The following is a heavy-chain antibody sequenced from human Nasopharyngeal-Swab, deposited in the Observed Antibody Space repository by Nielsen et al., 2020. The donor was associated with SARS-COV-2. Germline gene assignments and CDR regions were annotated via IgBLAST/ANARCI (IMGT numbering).Heavy chain of an antibody. V-gene: IGHV4-31*03. Sequence: SETLSLTCNVSGGPISSGGYYWSWIRQHPGKGLEWIGYIYYSGSTYYNPSLKSRVTISVDTSKNQFSLKLSSVTAADTAVYYCARDRTAAPGIWFDPWGQGTLVTVSS. CDR2: IYYSGST. J-gene: IGHJ5*02. D-gene: IGHD6-13*01. CDR3: ARDRTAAPGIWFDP. CDR1: GGPISSGGYY.